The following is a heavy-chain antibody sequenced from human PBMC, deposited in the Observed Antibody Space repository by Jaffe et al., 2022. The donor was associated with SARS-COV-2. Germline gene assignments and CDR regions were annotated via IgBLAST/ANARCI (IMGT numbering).Heavy chain of an antibody. Sequence: QVQLVQSGAEVKKPGASVKVSCKASGYTFTGYYMHWVRQAPGQGLEWMGRINPNSGGTNYAQKFQGRVTMTRDTSISTAYMELSRLRSDDTAVYYCARDYYDSSGYYEFHFQHWGQGTLVTVSS. J-gene: IGHJ1*01. V-gene: IGHV1-2*06. D-gene: IGHD3-22*01. CDR1: GYTFTGYY. CDR3: ARDYYDSSGYYEFHFQH. CDR2: INPNSGGT.